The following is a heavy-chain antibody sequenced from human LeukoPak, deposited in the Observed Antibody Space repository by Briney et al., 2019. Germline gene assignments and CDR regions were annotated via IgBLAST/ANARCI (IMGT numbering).Heavy chain of an antibody. CDR1: GGSFSGYN. D-gene: IGHD1-26*01. CDR2: INHSGST. J-gene: IGHJ3*02. CDR3: ARRITTVGATDRSAFDI. V-gene: IGHV4-34*01. Sequence: PSETLSLTCAVYGGSFSGYNWSWIRQPPGKGLEWIWEINHSGSTNYNPSLKSRVTISVDTSKKQFSLKLSSVTAADTAVYYCARRITTVGATDRSAFDIWGQGTMVTVSS.